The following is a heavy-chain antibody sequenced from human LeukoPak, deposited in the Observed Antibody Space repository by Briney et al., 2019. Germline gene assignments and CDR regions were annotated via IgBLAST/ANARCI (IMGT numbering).Heavy chain of an antibody. CDR2: ISAYNGNT. Sequence: GASVKVSCKASGYTFTSYGINWVRQAPGQGHEWMGWISAYNGNTNYAQKLQGRVTVTTDTSTSTAYMELRSLRSDDTAIYYCARAEGVVVAAHIDVWGKGTTVTVSS. D-gene: IGHD2-15*01. CDR1: GYTFTSYG. CDR3: ARAEGVVVAAHIDV. V-gene: IGHV1-18*01. J-gene: IGHJ6*03.